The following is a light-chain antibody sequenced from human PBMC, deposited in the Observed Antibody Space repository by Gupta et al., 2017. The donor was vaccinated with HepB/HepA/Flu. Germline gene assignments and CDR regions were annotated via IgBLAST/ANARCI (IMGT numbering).Light chain of an antibody. V-gene: IGLV1-51*02. J-gene: IGLJ3*02. CDR3: GAWEKSRSDGV. Sequence: QSVLTPPPSVSAAPGQKVTISYSGSTSNIGKSDVSWYQHGPGTAPKLLIYQNNKRHAGIPDRFSGSKYGTSATVATTGLQTGDEAVYYWGAWEKSRSDGVFGGGTKLTVL. CDR1: TSNIGKSD. CDR2: QNN.